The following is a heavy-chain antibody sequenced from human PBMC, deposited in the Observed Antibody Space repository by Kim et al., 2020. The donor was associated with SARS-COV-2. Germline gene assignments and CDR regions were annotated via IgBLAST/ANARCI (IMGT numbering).Heavy chain of an antibody. D-gene: IGHD1-26*01. CDR1: GFTFSSYS. CDR2: ISSSSSTI. V-gene: IGHV3-48*02. J-gene: IGHJ4*02. CDR3: ARDLYSGSYYGPYYFDY. Sequence: GGSLRLSCAASGFTFSSYSMNWVRQAPGKGLEWVSYISSSSSTIYYADSVKGRFTISRDNAKNSLYLQMNSLRDEDTAVYYCARDLYSGSYYGPYYFDYWGQGTLVTVSS.